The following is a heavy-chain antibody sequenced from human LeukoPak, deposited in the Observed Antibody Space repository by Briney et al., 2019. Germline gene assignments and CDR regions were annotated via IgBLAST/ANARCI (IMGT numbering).Heavy chain of an antibody. CDR2: ISSSSSYI. J-gene: IGHJ4*02. V-gene: IGHV3-11*06. D-gene: IGHD2-2*01. CDR1: GFTFSDYY. CDR3: GSSTSLLIDY. Sequence: GGSLRLSCAASGFTFSDYYMSWIRQAPGKGLEWVSYISSSSSYIYYADSVKGRFTISRDNAKNSLYLQMNSLRAEDTAVYYCGSSTSLLIDYWGQGTLVTVSS.